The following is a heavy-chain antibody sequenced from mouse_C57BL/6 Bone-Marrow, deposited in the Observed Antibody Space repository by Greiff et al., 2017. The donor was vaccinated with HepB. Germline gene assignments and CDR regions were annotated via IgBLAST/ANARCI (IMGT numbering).Heavy chain of an antibody. CDR1: GFNIKDDY. CDR3: TTRLVLDY. D-gene: IGHD3-2*02. J-gene: IGHJ2*01. V-gene: IGHV14-4*01. CDR2: IDPENGDT. Sequence: VQLKESGAELVRPGASVKLSCTASGFNIKDDYMHWVKQRPEQGLEWIGWIDPENGDTEYASKFQGKATITADTSSNTAYLQLSSLTSEDTAVYYCTTRLVLDYWGQGTTPTVSS.